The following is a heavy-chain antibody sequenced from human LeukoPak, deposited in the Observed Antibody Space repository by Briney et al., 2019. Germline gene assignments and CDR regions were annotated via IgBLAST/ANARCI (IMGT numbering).Heavy chain of an antibody. Sequence: GGSPRLSCAASGFTFTNYIMSWVRQAPGKGLEWVSDISGSSSYIYYADSLKGRFTISRDNARNSLFLQMNSLRAEDTAVYFCARVFPLSVGATRGGAFDIWGQGTMVAVSS. CDR1: GFTFTNYI. CDR3: ARVFPLSVGATRGGAFDI. V-gene: IGHV3-21*01. CDR2: ISGSSSYI. D-gene: IGHD1-26*01. J-gene: IGHJ3*02.